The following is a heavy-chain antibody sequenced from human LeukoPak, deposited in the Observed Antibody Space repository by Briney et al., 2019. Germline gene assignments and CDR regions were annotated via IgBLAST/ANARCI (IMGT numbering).Heavy chain of an antibody. V-gene: IGHV1-2*02. CDR2: INPNSGGT. J-gene: IGHJ3*01. CDR3: ARNPYNFWSSSAFDL. CDR1: GYIFTGYY. Sequence: GASVKVSCKASGYIFTGYYMQWVRQAPGQGLEWMGWINPNSGGTNYAQKFQGRVTMTRDSSISTAHMELSRLTSDDTAVYYCARNPYNFWSSSAFDLWGQGTRVTVSS. D-gene: IGHD3-3*01.